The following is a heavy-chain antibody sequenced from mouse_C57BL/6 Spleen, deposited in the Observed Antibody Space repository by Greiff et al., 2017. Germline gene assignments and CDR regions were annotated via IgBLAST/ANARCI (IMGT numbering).Heavy chain of an antibody. D-gene: IGHD4-1*01. CDR1: GFTFSDYY. Sequence: EVKLVESEGGLVQPGSSMKLSCTASGFTFSDYYMAWVRQVPEKGLEWVANINYDGSSTYYLDSLKSRFIISRDNAKNILYLQMSSLKAEDTATYYCAREGTGTEYFDYWGQGTTLTVSS. CDR3: AREGTGTEYFDY. CDR2: INYDGSST. J-gene: IGHJ2*01. V-gene: IGHV5-16*01.